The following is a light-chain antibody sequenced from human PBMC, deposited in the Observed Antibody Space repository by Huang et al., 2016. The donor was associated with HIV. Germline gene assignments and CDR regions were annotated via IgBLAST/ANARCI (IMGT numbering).Light chain of an antibody. J-gene: IGKJ1*01. CDR2: KAS. CDR1: QSINNY. Sequence: DVQMTQSPSTLSAYVGDRITITCRASQSINNYLAWYQQKAVKAPDLLIYKASTLDSGVPSRFSGSGSGTTFTLTISNLQPDDFATYYCQQYDSYWTFGQGTKVE. V-gene: IGKV1-5*03. CDR3: QQYDSYWT.